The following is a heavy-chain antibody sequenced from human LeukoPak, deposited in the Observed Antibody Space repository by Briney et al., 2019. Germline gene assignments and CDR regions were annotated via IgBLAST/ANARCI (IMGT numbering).Heavy chain of an antibody. CDR3: TTELDVRPNHY. CDR1: GFTFSSYE. V-gene: IGHV3-48*03. D-gene: IGHD1-14*01. Sequence: GGSLRLSCAASGFTFSSYEMNWVRQAPGKGLEWVSYISSSGSTIYYADSVKGRFTISRDNAKNSLYLQMNSLKSEDTAVYYCTTELDVRPNHYWGQGTLVTVSS. CDR2: ISSSGSTI. J-gene: IGHJ4*02.